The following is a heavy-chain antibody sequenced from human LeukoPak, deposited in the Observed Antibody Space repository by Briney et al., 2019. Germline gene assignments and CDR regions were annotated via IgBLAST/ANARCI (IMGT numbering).Heavy chain of an antibody. CDR1: GFTFSSYA. Sequence: GGSLRLSCAASGFTFSSYAMSWVRQAPGKGLEWVSAISGSGGSTYYADSMKGRFTISRDNSKNTLYLQMNSLRAEDTAVYYCAKAGAGSSGWYGDAFDIWGQGTMVTVSS. CDR2: ISGSGGST. CDR3: AKAGAGSSGWYGDAFDI. J-gene: IGHJ3*02. D-gene: IGHD6-19*01. V-gene: IGHV3-23*01.